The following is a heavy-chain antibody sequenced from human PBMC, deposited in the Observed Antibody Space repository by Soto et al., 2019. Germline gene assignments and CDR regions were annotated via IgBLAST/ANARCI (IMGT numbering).Heavy chain of an antibody. CDR1: CGSIISSSYY. V-gene: IGHV4-39*01. D-gene: IGHD3-3*01. Sequence: KSSETLSLTCTFSCGSIISSSYYWGWIRQPPGKGLEWIGSIYYSGSTYYNPSLKSRVTISVDTSKNQFSLKLSSVTAADTAVYYCARLDVFGVVSYGMDVWGQGTTVTVS. CDR3: ARLDVFGVVSYGMDV. J-gene: IGHJ6*02. CDR2: IYYSGST.